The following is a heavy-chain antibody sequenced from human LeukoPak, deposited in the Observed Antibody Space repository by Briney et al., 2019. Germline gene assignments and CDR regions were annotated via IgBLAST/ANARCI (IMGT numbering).Heavy chain of an antibody. D-gene: IGHD1-26*01. CDR2: ISSSSNTI. CDR1: GFSLSRYS. V-gene: IGHV3-48*01. Sequence: GGSLRLSCAASGFSLSRYSMSWVRQAPGEGLGWVSYISSSSNTIYYADSVKGRFTISRDNAKNSLYLQMNSLRAAGTAVYYCARPRVGATGWFDPWGQGTLVTVSS. CDR3: ARPRVGATGWFDP. J-gene: IGHJ5*02.